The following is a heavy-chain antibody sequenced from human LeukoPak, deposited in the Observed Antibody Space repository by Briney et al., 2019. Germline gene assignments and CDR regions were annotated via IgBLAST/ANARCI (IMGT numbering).Heavy chain of an antibody. CDR1: GGSISSSS. CDR2: ISYDGSNK. V-gene: IGHV3-30-3*01. J-gene: IGHJ4*02. Sequence: LSLTCTVSGGSISSSSYYWGWIRQPPGKGLEWVAVISYDGSNKYYADSVKGRFTISRDNAKNSLHLHMNSLRVEDTAVYYCARERNNWNYEGFDYWGQGTLVTVSS. D-gene: IGHD1-7*01. CDR3: ARERNNWNYEGFDY.